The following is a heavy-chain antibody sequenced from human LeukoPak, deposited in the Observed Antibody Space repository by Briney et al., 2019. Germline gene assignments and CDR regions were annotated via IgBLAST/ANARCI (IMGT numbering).Heavy chain of an antibody. Sequence: GGSLRLSCAASGFTFSSYAMSWVRQAPGKGLEWVSVISASGDSTYYADSVKGRFTISRDNSKNTLHLQMNSLRVEDTAVYYCNDPFDYWGQGTLVTVSS. CDR3: NDPFDY. D-gene: IGHD1-1*01. CDR2: ISASGDST. J-gene: IGHJ4*02. CDR1: GFTFSSYA. V-gene: IGHV3-23*01.